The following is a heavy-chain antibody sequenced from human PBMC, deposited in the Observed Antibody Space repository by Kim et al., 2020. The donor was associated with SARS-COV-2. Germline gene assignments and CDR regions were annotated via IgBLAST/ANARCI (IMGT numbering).Heavy chain of an antibody. V-gene: IGHV3-33*01. J-gene: IGHJ6*02. Sequence: GGSLRLSCAASGFTFSSYGMHWVRQAPGKGLEWVAVIWYDGSNKYYADSVKGRFTISRDNSKNTLYLQMNSLRAEDTAVYYCARDPTVRVVIIMASYYYYGMDVWGQGNTVTVSS. CDR1: GFTFSSYG. CDR2: IWYDGSNK. D-gene: IGHD3-10*01. CDR3: ARDPTVRVVIIMASYYYYGMDV.